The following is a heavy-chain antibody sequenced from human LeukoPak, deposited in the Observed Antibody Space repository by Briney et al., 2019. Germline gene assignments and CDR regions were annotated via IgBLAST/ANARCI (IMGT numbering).Heavy chain of an antibody. Sequence: GGSLRLSCAASGFAFTTYTMTWVRQTPGKGLEWVSTISESGSNTYYPASVKGRFTISRDNSKKTLYLQMNSLRAEDTAVYYCATRAISRVFDYWGQGTLVTVSS. J-gene: IGHJ4*02. CDR1: GFAFTTYT. CDR2: ISESGSNT. V-gene: IGHV3-23*01. CDR3: ATRAISRVFDY.